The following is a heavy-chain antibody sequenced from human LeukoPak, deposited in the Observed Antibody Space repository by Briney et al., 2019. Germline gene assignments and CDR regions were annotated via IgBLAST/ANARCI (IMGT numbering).Heavy chain of an antibody. D-gene: IGHD3-10*01. J-gene: IGHJ5*02. Sequence: EASVKVSCMASGYTFTSYAMHWVRQAPGQRLEWMGWINAGNGNTKYSQKFQGRVTITRDTSASTAYMELSSLRSEDTAVYYCAREPLWFGTQGVWFDPWGQGTLVTVSS. CDR3: AREPLWFGTQGVWFDP. CDR1: GYTFTSYA. CDR2: INAGNGNT. V-gene: IGHV1-3*01.